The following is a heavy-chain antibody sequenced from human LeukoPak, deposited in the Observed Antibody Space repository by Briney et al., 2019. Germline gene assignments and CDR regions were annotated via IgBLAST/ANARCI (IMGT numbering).Heavy chain of an antibody. D-gene: IGHD3-10*01. CDR1: GYTFTGSY. Sequence: ASVKVSCKASGYTFTGSYMHWVRQAPGQGLEWMGWINPNCGGTNYAQKFQGRVTMTRDTSISTAYMELSRLRSGDTAVYYCAREKLLWKNSFDPWGQGTLVTVSS. CDR3: AREKLLWKNSFDP. CDR2: INPNCGGT. J-gene: IGHJ5*02. V-gene: IGHV1-2*02.